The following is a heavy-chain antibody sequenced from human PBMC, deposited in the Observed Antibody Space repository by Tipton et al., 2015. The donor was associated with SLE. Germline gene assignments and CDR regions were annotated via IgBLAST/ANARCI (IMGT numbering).Heavy chain of an antibody. CDR3: AREDYCTTPGCYPPNWFDP. CDR1: GGSIRGSSSNHY. V-gene: IGHV4-59*11. Sequence: GLVKPSETLSLTCSVSGGSIRGSSSNHYWSWIRQPPGKGLEWIGYIYYTGSTNFNPSLKSRVSISVDTSRNQFSLKLRSVTTADTAVYYCAREDYCTTPGCYPPNWFDPWGQGALVTVSS. D-gene: IGHD2-8*01. J-gene: IGHJ5*02. CDR2: IYYTGST.